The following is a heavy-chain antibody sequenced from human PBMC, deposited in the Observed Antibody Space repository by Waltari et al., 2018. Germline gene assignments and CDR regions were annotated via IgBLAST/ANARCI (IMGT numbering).Heavy chain of an antibody. D-gene: IGHD3-10*01. CDR3: AKDMRLRGILITSVDF. J-gene: IGHJ4*02. V-gene: IGHV3-9*01. Sequence: EVQLVESGGGLVQPGGSLSLSLAASGFSFAVFAVPRVRLVAGRGLEWVSVISWNGGTIAYADSVKGRFTISRDNTKSSLHLQMHSLRTEDTAVYYCAKDMRLRGILITSVDFWGQGIPVTVSS. CDR2: ISWNGGTI. CDR1: GFSFAVFA.